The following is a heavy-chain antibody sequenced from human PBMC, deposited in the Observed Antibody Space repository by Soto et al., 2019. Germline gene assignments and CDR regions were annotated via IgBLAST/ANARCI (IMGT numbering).Heavy chain of an antibody. CDR2: TYYRSKWYN. D-gene: IGHD1-26*01. J-gene: IGHJ4*02. Sequence: QTLSLTCAISWDSVSSKSAAWVWIRQSPSRGLEWLGRTYYRSKWYNEYAVSVKSRITINPDTSKNQFSLQLNSVTPDDTAVYYCARSGNEGAVDYWGQGTLVTVSS. V-gene: IGHV6-1*01. CDR1: WDSVSSKSAA. CDR3: ARSGNEGAVDY.